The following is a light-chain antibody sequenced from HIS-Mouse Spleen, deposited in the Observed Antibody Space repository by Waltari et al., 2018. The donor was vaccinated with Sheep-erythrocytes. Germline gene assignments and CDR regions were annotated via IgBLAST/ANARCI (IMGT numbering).Light chain of an antibody. J-gene: IGLJ3*02. V-gene: IGLV2-14*03. Sequence: QSALTQPASVSGSPGQSITISCTGTSSDVGCYNYVSWYQQHPGKAPKLMIYDVSNRPSGVSNSFSGSISGNTASLTISGLQAEDEADYYCSSYTSSSSWVFGGGTKLTVL. CDR1: SSDVGCYNY. CDR3: SSYTSSSSWV. CDR2: DVS.